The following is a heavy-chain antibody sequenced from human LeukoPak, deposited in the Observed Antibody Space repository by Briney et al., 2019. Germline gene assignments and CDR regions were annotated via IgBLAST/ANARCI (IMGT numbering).Heavy chain of an antibody. J-gene: IGHJ3*02. D-gene: IGHD3-10*01. CDR3: ARDQPDVYYYGSGSLRAFDI. V-gene: IGHV4-39*07. CDR1: GGSISSTSYY. CDR2: IYHSGST. Sequence: SETLSLTCTVSGGSISSTSYYWGWVRQPPGKGLEWIGSIYHSGSTYYNPSLKSRVTISVDTSKNQFSLKLSSVTAADTAVYYCARDQPDVYYYGSGSLRAFDIWGQGTMVTVSS.